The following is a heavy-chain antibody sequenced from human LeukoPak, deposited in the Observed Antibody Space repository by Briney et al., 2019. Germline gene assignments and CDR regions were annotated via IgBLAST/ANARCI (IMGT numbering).Heavy chain of an antibody. Sequence: SVKVSCKASGGTFSSYAISWVRQAPEQGLEWMGGIIPIFGTANYAQKFQGRVTITTDESTSTAYMELSSLRSEDTAVYYCARAPPPNWNFDYWGQGTLVTVSS. CDR1: GGTFSSYA. V-gene: IGHV1-69*05. D-gene: IGHD1-20*01. CDR2: IIPIFGTA. CDR3: ARAPPPNWNFDY. J-gene: IGHJ4*02.